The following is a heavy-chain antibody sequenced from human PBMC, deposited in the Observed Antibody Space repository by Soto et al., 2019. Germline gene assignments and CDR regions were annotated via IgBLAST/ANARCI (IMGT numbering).Heavy chain of an antibody. Sequence: QVQLQESGPGLVKPSETLSLTCTVSGGSISSYYWSWIRQTPGKGLEWIGYIYETGSTNYNPSLESRVTISVDTSKNQFYLKLTSVTAADAAVYYCAREYNSWGQGTLVTVSS. J-gene: IGHJ4*02. V-gene: IGHV4-59*01. CDR3: AREYNS. D-gene: IGHD5-12*01. CDR1: GGSISSYY. CDR2: IYETGST.